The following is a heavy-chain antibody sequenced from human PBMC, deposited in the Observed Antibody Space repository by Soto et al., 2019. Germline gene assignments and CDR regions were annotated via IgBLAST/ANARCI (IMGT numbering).Heavy chain of an antibody. D-gene: IGHD1-7*01. Sequence: QPGGSLRLSCAASGFTFSSYGMHWVRQAPGKGLEWVAVIWYDGSNKYYADSVKGRFTISRDNSKNTLYLQMNSLRAEDTAVYYCARDLTGTTLNGMDVWGQGTTVTVSS. CDR1: GFTFSSYG. J-gene: IGHJ6*02. CDR3: ARDLTGTTLNGMDV. V-gene: IGHV3-33*01. CDR2: IWYDGSNK.